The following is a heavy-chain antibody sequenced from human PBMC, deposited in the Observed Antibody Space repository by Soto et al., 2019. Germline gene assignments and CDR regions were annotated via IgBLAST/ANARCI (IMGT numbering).Heavy chain of an antibody. Sequence: ASVKVSCKASGYTLTSHYMHWVRQAPGQGLEWMGSINPSGGNTNYAQKFQGRVTMTRDTSTSTVYMEVSSLRSEDTAVYYCAREWLRYYYYYYGMDVWGQGTTVTVSS. V-gene: IGHV1-46*01. CDR1: GYTLTSHY. D-gene: IGHD5-12*01. CDR3: AREWLRYYYYYYGMDV. CDR2: INPSGGNT. J-gene: IGHJ6*02.